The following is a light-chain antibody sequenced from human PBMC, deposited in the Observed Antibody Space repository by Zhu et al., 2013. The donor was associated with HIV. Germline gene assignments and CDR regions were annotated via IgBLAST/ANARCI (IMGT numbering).Light chain of an antibody. CDR2: DNN. V-gene: IGLV1-51*01. J-gene: IGLJ3*02. Sequence: QSVLTQPPSVSAAPGQKVTISCSGSDSNVGNNYVSWYQQVPGTAPKLLIYDNNKRPSGIPDRFSGSKSGTSASLAISGLQSEDEADYYCAAWDDSLNGLFGGGTKLTVL. CDR1: DSNVGNNY. CDR3: AAWDDSLNGL.